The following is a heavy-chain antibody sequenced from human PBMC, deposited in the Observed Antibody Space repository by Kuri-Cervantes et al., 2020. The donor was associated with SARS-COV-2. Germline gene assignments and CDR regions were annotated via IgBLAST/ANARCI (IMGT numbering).Heavy chain of an antibody. CDR3: ARVVVPAANRDYYYMDV. V-gene: IGHV1-18*01. CDR1: GYTFTTYG. Sequence: ASVKVSCKASGYTFTTYGINWVRQAPGQGLEWMGWISGYNGNTNYAQNFQGRVIMTTDTSTSTAYMELRSLRSDDTAVYYCARVVVPAANRDYYYMDVWGKGTTVTVSS. J-gene: IGHJ6*03. CDR2: ISGYNGNT. D-gene: IGHD2-2*01.